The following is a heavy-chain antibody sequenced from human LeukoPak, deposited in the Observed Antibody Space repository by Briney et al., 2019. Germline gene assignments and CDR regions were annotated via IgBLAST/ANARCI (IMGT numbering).Heavy chain of an antibody. CDR2: ISAYNSNT. CDR3: TRGIEPTSGTSD. Sequence: ASVKVSCKASGYTFTSYGISWVRQAPGQGLEWMGWISAYNSNTNYTQKLQGRVTMTTDTSTSTTYMELRSLRSDDTAVYYCTRGIEPTSGTSDWGQGTLVTVSS. V-gene: IGHV1-18*01. J-gene: IGHJ4*02. D-gene: IGHD1-26*01. CDR1: GYTFTSYG.